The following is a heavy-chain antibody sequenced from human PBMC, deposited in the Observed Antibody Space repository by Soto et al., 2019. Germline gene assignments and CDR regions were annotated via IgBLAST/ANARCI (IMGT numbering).Heavy chain of an antibody. CDR1: GFTFSDYY. J-gene: IGHJ1*01. CDR2: ISSSGSTI. Sequence: GGSLRLSCAASGFTFSDYYMSWIRQAPGKGLEWVSYISSSGSTIYYADSVKGRFTISRDNAKNSLYLQMNSLRAEDTAVYYCAREDCSSTSCYGPAEYFQHWGQGTLVTVSS. V-gene: IGHV3-11*01. D-gene: IGHD2-2*01. CDR3: AREDCSSTSCYGPAEYFQH.